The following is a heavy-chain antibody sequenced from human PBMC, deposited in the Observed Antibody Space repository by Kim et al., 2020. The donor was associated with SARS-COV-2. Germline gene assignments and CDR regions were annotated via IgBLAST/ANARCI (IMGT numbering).Heavy chain of an antibody. Sequence: GGSLRLSCTASGFTFSNSGMAWVRQAPGKGKEWVSAIGVGGSTFYPDSVKGRFIISRDNSENTLYLQMNSLRAEDTAIYYCAKERVGSSWGRYHEYWGQGALVTVSS. J-gene: IGHJ4*02. CDR1: GFTFSNSG. CDR2: IGVGGST. D-gene: IGHD6-13*01. V-gene: IGHV3-23*01. CDR3: AKERVGSSWGRYHEY.